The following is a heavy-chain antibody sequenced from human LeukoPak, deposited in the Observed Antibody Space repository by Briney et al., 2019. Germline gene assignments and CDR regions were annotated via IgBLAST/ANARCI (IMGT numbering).Heavy chain of an antibody. Sequence: ASVKVSCKASGYTFTRYGISTVRQAPGQGLEWMGWISAYNGNTNYAQKLQGRVTMTTDTSTSTAFLELRSLRSDTRAVYYFARGVGSSMEIWGQGTLVTVSS. D-gene: IGHD2/OR15-2a*01. V-gene: IGHV1-18*01. CDR3: ARGVGSSMEI. CDR1: GYTFTRYG. J-gene: IGHJ4*02. CDR2: ISAYNGNT.